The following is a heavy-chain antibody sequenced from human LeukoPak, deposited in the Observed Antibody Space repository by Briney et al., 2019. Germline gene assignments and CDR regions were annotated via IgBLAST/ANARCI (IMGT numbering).Heavy chain of an antibody. J-gene: IGHJ1*01. CDR2: TTYDGSDK. CDR1: GFSIRTYA. Sequence: GESLRLSCAASGFSIRTYAMHWVRQAPGKGLEWVAVTTYDGSDKRYSDSVKGRFTISRDNTKNWLFLQMSSLRGEDTAVYFCVRDPAIRGLSASLNSWGQGTLVLVSS. D-gene: IGHD2/OR15-2a*01. V-gene: IGHV3-30*04. CDR3: VRDPAIRGLSASLNS.